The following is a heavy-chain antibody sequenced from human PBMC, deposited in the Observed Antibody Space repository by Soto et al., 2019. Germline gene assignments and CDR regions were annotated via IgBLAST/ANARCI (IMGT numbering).Heavy chain of an antibody. D-gene: IGHD3-9*01. CDR2: IIPIFGTA. Sequence: ASVKVSCKASGGTFSRYAISWVRQAPGQGLEWMGGIIPIFGTANYAQKFQGRVTITADESTSTAYMELSSLRSEDTAVYYCARNLLEDYDILTGPDNYYYGMDVWGQGTTVTVSS. J-gene: IGHJ6*02. CDR1: GGTFSRYA. CDR3: ARNLLEDYDILTGPDNYYYGMDV. V-gene: IGHV1-69*13.